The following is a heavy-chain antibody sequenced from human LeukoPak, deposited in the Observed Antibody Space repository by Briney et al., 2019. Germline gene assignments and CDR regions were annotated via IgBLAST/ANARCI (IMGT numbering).Heavy chain of an antibody. V-gene: IGHV3-53*01. D-gene: IGHD6-13*01. CDR3: AKTRPLDSSSWSHGDY. CDR2: IYSGGST. CDR1: GIIVGSNY. J-gene: IGHJ4*02. Sequence: GGSLRLSCAASGIIVGSNYMSWVRQAPGKGLEWVSVIYSGGSTYYGDSVKGRFTISRDNSKNTLYLQMNSLRAEDTAVYYCAKTRPLDSSSWSHGDYWGQGTLVTVSS.